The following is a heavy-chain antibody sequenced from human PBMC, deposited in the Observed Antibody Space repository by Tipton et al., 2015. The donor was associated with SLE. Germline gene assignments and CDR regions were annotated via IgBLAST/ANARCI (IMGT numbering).Heavy chain of an antibody. D-gene: IGHD3-9*01. CDR2: INHSGST. Sequence: LRLSCAVYGGSFSGYYWSWIRQPPGKGLEWIGEINHSGSTNYNPSLKSRVTISVDTSKNQFSLKLSSVTAADTAVYYCARTPRYYDMLTSYYMPPDYWGQGTRVTVSS. J-gene: IGHJ4*02. CDR3: ARTPRYYDMLTSYYMPPDY. V-gene: IGHV4-34*01. CDR1: GGSFSGYY.